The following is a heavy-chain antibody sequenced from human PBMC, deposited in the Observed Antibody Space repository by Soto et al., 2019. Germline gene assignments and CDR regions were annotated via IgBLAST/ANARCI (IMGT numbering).Heavy chain of an antibody. J-gene: IGHJ4*02. CDR3: AKLMGNIVLMVYAIGY. D-gene: IGHD2-8*01. Sequence: GSLRLSCAASGFTFSSYAMSWVRQAPGKGLEWVSAISGSGGSTYYADSVKGRFTISRDNSKNTLYLQMNSLRAEDTAVYYCAKLMGNIVLMVYAIGYWGQGTLVTVSS. CDR1: GFTFSSYA. V-gene: IGHV3-23*01. CDR2: ISGSGGST.